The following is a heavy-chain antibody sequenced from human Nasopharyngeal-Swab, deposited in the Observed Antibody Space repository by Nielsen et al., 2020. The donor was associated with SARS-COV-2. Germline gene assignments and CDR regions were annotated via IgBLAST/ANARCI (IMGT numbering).Heavy chain of an antibody. J-gene: IGHJ4*02. CDR1: GFTFSSYD. CDR2: IYSGGST. Sequence: GGSLRLSCAASGFTFSSYDMSWVRQAPGKGLEWVSVIYSGGSTYYADSVKGRFTISRHNSKNTLYLQLNSLTAEDTAVYYCARGSGAGRYASDYWGQGTPVTVSS. D-gene: IGHD3-16*01. V-gene: IGHV3-53*04. CDR3: ARGSGAGRYASDY.